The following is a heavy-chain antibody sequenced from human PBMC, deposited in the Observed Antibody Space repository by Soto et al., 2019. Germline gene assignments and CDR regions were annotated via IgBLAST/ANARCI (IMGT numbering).Heavy chain of an antibody. D-gene: IGHD3-22*01. CDR1: GGTFSSYA. V-gene: IGHV1-69*13. J-gene: IGHJ4*02. CDR3: ARSGDYYDSRRTDY. CDR2: IIPIFGTA. Sequence: ASVKVSCKASGGTFSSYAISWVRQAPGQGLEWMGGIIPIFGTANYAQKFQGRVTITADESTSTAYMELSSLRSEDTAVYYCARSGDYYDSRRTDYWGQGTLVTVSS.